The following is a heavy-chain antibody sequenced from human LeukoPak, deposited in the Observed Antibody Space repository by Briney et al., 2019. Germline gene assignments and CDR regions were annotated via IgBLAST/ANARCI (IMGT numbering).Heavy chain of an antibody. D-gene: IGHD3-22*01. J-gene: IGHJ2*01. CDR3: ARDPNSIGSLFYWYFDL. CDR1: GGSISSSSDY. Sequence: SETLSLTCTVSGGSISSSSDYWGWIRQPPGKGLEWIGSNSGSIYYDPSLRSRVTISVDTSKNQFSLNLSSVTAADTAVYYCARDPNSIGSLFYWYFDLWGRGTLVTVSS. V-gene: IGHV4-39*07. CDR2: NSGSI.